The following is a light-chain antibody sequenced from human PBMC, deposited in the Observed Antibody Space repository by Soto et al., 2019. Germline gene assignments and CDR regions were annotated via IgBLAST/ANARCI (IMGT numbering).Light chain of an antibody. Sequence: QSALTQPASVSGSPGQSITISCTGTSSDVGAYTYVSWYQQHPGKAPKLMIFEVSDRPSGVSNRFSGYKSGNTASLTISGLKAEDEADYYCSSYTTSNTLVFGGGTKLTVL. V-gene: IGLV2-14*01. CDR3: SSYTTSNTLV. CDR2: EVS. CDR1: SSDVGAYTY. J-gene: IGLJ2*01.